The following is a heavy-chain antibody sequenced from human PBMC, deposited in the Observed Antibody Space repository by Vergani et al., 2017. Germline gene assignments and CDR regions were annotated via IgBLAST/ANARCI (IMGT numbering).Heavy chain of an antibody. J-gene: IGHJ6*02. D-gene: IGHD3-3*01. CDR3: ARVADCWSGYYTTEYYYYYGMDV. Sequence: QVQLVQSGAEVKKPGSSVKVSCKASGGTFSSYAISWVRQAPGQGLEWMGGIIPIFGTANYAQKFQGRVTITADESTSTAYMELSSLRSEDTAVYYCARVADCWSGYYTTEYYYYYGMDVWGQGTTVTVSS. CDR1: GGTFSSYA. V-gene: IGHV1-69*01. CDR2: IIPIFGTA.